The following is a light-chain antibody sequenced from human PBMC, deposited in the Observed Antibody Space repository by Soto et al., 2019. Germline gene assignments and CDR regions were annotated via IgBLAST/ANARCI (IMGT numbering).Light chain of an antibody. Sequence: DIQMTQSPSSLSASVGDRVTITCRASQGIRNDLAWYQQKPRKAPKRLIYAASSLQSGVPSRFSGSGSGKDFTLTISSLQPEDFATYYCLQHNTSTRTFGQGTKVEIK. J-gene: IGKJ1*01. CDR3: LQHNTSTRT. CDR1: QGIRND. CDR2: AAS. V-gene: IGKV1-17*01.